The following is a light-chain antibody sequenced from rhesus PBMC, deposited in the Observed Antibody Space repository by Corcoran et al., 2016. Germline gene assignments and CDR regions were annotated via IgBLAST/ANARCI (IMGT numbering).Light chain of an antibody. V-gene: IGKV4-1*01. Sequence: DIVMTQSPDSLAVSLGERVTINCKSSQSLLYSSNNKNYLAWYQQKPGQAPKLLIYWASTREAGVPKRFGGSGSGTDLTLTISGLQAEDVAVYYCQQYYSSPYSFGQGTKVEIK. J-gene: IGKJ2*01. CDR2: WAS. CDR3: QQYYSSPYS. CDR1: QSLLYSSNNKNY.